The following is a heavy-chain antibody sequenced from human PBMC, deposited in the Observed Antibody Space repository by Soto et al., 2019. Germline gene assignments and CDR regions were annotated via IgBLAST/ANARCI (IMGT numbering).Heavy chain of an antibody. V-gene: IGHV3-30*18. Sequence: GGSLRLSCAASGFTFSSYGMHWVRQAPGKGLEWVAVISYDGSNKYYADSVKGRFTISRDNSKNTLYLQMNSLRAEDTAVYYCAKDTEVAYYYGMDVWGQGTTVTVSS. CDR1: GFTFSSYG. CDR3: AKDTEVAYYYGMDV. J-gene: IGHJ6*02. CDR2: ISYDGSNK. D-gene: IGHD5-12*01.